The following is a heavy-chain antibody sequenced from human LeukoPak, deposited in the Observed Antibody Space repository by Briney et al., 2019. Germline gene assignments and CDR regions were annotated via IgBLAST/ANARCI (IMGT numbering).Heavy chain of an antibody. D-gene: IGHD6-13*01. V-gene: IGHV4-59*01. J-gene: IGHJ4*02. Sequence: SETLSLTCTVSGGSISNYYWSWIRQPPGKGLDWIGYIYYSGSTNYNPSLKSRVTISVDTSKNQFSLKLSSVTAADTAVYYCASGVAAADFDYWGQGTLVTVSS. CDR1: GGSISNYY. CDR2: IYYSGST. CDR3: ASGVAAADFDY.